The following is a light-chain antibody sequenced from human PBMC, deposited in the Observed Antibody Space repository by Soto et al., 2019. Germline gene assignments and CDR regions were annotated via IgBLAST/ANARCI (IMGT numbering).Light chain of an antibody. CDR2: DAS. CDR1: QSISNW. J-gene: IGKJ1*01. Sequence: DIQMTQSPSTLSASVGDRVTITCRASQSISNWLAWYQQKPGEAPKLMIYDASSLESEVPPRFSGSGSGTDLTLTISSLQPDDCASYYCQQYYSYPLTFGQGTKVEI. CDR3: QQYYSYPLT. V-gene: IGKV1-5*01.